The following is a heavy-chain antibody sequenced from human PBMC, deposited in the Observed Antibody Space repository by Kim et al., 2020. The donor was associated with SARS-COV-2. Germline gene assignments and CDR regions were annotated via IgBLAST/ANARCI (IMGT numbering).Heavy chain of an antibody. J-gene: IGHJ6*03. Sequence: QKFQGRVTMTRNTSISTAYMELSSLRSEDTAVYYCARGGGLHFGYYYMDVWGKGTTVTVSS. V-gene: IGHV1-8*01. D-gene: IGHD1-26*01. CDR3: ARGGGLHFGYYYMDV.